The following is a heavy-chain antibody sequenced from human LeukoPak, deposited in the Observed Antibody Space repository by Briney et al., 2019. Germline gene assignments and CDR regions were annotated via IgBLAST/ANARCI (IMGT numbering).Heavy chain of an antibody. J-gene: IGHJ4*02. CDR2: ISGSGGST. D-gene: IGHD3-10*01. Sequence: GGSLRLSCAASGFTFGSYAMSWVRQPPGKGLEWVSTISGSGGSTYYADSLKGRFTISRDNAKNSLYLQMNSLRAEDTAVYYCARDFKYYYGSGSYYNDYWGQGTLVTVSS. V-gene: IGHV3-23*01. CDR3: ARDFKYYYGSGSYYNDY. CDR1: GFTFGSYA.